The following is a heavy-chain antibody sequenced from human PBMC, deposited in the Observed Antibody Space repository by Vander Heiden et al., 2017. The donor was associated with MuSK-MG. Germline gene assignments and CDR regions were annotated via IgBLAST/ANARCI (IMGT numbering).Heavy chain of an antibody. Sequence: EVQLVQSGAEVKKPGESLKISCKGSGYSFTSYWIGWVRQMPGKGLEWMGIIYPGDSDTRYSPSFQGQVTISADKSISTAYLQWSSLKASDTAMYYCARATMVRGDPYYFDYWGQGTLVTVSS. CDR3: ARATMVRGDPYYFDY. CDR2: IYPGDSDT. J-gene: IGHJ4*02. V-gene: IGHV5-51*01. CDR1: GYSFTSYW. D-gene: IGHD3-10*01.